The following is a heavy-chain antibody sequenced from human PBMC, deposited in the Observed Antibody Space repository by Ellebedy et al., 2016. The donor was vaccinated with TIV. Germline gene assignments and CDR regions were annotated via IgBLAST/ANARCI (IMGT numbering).Heavy chain of an antibody. CDR3: ARGLIGSGYGMDV. V-gene: IGHV1-69*13. Sequence: ASVKVSCXASGGTLSSHAISWVRQAPGQGLEWMGGIIPIFGTANYAQKFQGRVTITADESTSTAYMELSSLRSDDTAVYYCARGLIGSGYGMDVWGQGTTVTVSS. D-gene: IGHD6-19*01. J-gene: IGHJ6*02. CDR1: GGTLSSHA. CDR2: IIPIFGTA.